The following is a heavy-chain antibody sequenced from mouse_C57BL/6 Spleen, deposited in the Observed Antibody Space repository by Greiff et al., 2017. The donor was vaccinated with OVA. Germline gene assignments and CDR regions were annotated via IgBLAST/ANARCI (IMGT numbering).Heavy chain of an antibody. CDR2: IHPNSGST. CDR3: ASLFTTVVFDY. J-gene: IGHJ2*01. D-gene: IGHD1-1*01. Sequence: QVQLQQPGAELVKPGASVKLSCKASGYTFTSYWMHWVKQRPGQGLEWIGMIHPNSGSTNYNEKFKSKATLTVDKSSSTAYMQLSRLTSEDSAVYYCASLFTTVVFDYWGQGTTLTVSS. V-gene: IGHV1-64*01. CDR1: GYTFTSYW.